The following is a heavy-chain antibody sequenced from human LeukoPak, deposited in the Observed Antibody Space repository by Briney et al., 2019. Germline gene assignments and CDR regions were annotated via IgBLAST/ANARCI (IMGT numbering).Heavy chain of an antibody. Sequence: GGSLKLSCAASGFVFSGYWMSWVRQAPGTGLEWVANIKYDGSEKYYVDSVKGRFTISRDNAKNSLYLQMNSLRAEDTAVYYCARLDCTTTNCIVGYPLGKPNWFDPWGQGTLVTVSS. CDR2: IKYDGSEK. D-gene: IGHD2-2*01. CDR3: ARLDCTTTNCIVGYPLGKPNWFDP. J-gene: IGHJ5*02. CDR1: GFVFSGYW. V-gene: IGHV3-7*01.